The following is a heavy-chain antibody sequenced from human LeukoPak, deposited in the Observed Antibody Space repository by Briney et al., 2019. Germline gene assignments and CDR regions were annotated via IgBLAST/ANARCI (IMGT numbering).Heavy chain of an antibody. CDR2: INPNSGGT. D-gene: IGHD5/OR15-5a*01. CDR1: GYTFTGYY. Sequence: SVPVSLKASGYTFTGYYMHWVRQAPGQGLAWMGWINPNSGGTNYAQKFQGRVTMTRDTSISTAYMELSRLRSDDTAVYYCARAGSSVYDLDYWGQGTLVTVSS. V-gene: IGHV1-2*02. J-gene: IGHJ4*02. CDR3: ARAGSSVYDLDY.